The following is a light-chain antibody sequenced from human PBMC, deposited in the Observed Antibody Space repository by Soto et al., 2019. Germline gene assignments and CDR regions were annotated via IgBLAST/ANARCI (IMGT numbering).Light chain of an antibody. Sequence: EIVLTQSPGTLSLSPGERATLSCRASQSVSSSYLAWYQHKPGQAPRRLIYGASSRAAGSLDRSSGCGSGTDFTFTISRLQPDDFAVYYYQQYGSSPGTFGQGTKVEIK. CDR2: GAS. V-gene: IGKV3-20*01. CDR1: QSVSSSY. CDR3: QQYGSSPGT. J-gene: IGKJ1*01.